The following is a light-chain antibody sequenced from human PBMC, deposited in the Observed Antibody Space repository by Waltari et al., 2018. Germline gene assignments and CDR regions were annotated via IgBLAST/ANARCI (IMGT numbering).Light chain of an antibody. CDR2: YDN. J-gene: IGLJ1*01. CDR3: QVWDANTDPGV. V-gene: IGLV3-21*01. Sequence: SYVLTQPPSVSVAPGATASITCGGNNIERKKVTWYRQRPGQAPVVVISYDNDRAAGIPERFSGSNSGNTATLTISRVEAGDEADYYCQVWDANTDPGVFGTGTEVTVL. CDR1: NIERKK.